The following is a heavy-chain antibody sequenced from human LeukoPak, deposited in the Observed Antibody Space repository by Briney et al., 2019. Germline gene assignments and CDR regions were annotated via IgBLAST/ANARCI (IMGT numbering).Heavy chain of an antibody. V-gene: IGHV1-18*01. CDR2: VSAYNGNT. CDR3: TSRGNIVATISPDYYFDY. Sequence: ASVKVSCKASGYTFTSYGISWVRQAPGQGLEWMGWVSAYNGNTNYAQKLQGRVTMTTDTSTSTAYMELRSLRSDDTAVYYCTSRGNIVATISPDYYFDYWGQGTLVTVSS. CDR1: GYTFTSYG. J-gene: IGHJ4*02. D-gene: IGHD5-12*01.